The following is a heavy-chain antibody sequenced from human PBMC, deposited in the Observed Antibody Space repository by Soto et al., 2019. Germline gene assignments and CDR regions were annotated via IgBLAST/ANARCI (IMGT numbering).Heavy chain of an antibody. J-gene: IGHJ4*01. D-gene: IGHD4-17*01. CDR1: GLTFTRAW. Sequence: EVHLVESGGDLVEPGGSLRLSCVVSGLTFTRAWINWVRQAPGKGLEWVGRIKSKIDGGTTDFAAPVKGRFAISRDDSRDIVYLQMGNLKIEDTAVYYCTTASDFTTTLVRFAFWGLGTLVTVSS. CDR3: TTASDFTTTLVRFAF. V-gene: IGHV3-15*07. CDR2: IKSKIDGGTT.